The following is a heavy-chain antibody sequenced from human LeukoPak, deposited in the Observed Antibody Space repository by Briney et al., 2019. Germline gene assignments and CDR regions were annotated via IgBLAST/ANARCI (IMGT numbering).Heavy chain of an antibody. V-gene: IGHV4-39*07. CDR2: VSYSGSP. CDR3: ARKSGYTVVFDY. Sequence: SETLSLTCTVSGASINIYTYYWGWIRQPPGKGLEWIGSVSYSGSPYYNPSLTSRATISVDTSRNQVSLKLTSVTAADTAIYFCARKSGYTVVFDYWGQGILVSISS. CDR1: GASINIYTYY. D-gene: IGHD3-3*01. J-gene: IGHJ4*02.